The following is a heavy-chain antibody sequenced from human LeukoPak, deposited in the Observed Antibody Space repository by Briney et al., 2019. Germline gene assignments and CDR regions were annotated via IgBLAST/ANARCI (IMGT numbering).Heavy chain of an antibody. D-gene: IGHD4-17*01. Sequence: PGGSLRLSCAGSGFSISNYGMNWVRQARERGLEWLANIKQDGNEQYYVDSVKGRFTISRNNAKNSLYLQINSLRAEDTAMYYCARIRLRAFDIWGQGTMVTVSS. J-gene: IGHJ3*02. CDR1: GFSISNYG. V-gene: IGHV3-7*05. CDR2: IKQDGNEQ. CDR3: ARIRLRAFDI.